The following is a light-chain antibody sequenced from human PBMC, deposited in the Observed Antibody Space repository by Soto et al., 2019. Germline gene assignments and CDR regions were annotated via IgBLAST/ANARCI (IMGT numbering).Light chain of an antibody. V-gene: IGKV4-1*01. CDR2: WAS. J-gene: IGKJ4*01. CDR1: QSVLYSSNNKNY. Sequence: DIVMTQSPDSLAVSLGERATINCKSSQSVLYSSNNKNYLAWYQQKPGQPPKLLIYWASTRESGVPDRXXGNGSGTDFTLTISNLQAEDVAVYSCQQYFSTPVLSFGGGTKVEIK. CDR3: QQYFSTPVLS.